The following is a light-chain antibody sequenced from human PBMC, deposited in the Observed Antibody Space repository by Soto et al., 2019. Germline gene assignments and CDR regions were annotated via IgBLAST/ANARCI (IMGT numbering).Light chain of an antibody. J-gene: IGKJ1*01. Sequence: DIQMTQSPSSLSASVEDRVIITCRASQSISNHLNWYQQKPGKAPKLLIFAASSLQSGVPSRFSGSRSGPDFTLTISSLQPEDFATYYCQQSYSSPTTFGQWPKV. CDR3: QQSYSSPTT. CDR1: QSISNH. CDR2: AAS. V-gene: IGKV1-39*01.